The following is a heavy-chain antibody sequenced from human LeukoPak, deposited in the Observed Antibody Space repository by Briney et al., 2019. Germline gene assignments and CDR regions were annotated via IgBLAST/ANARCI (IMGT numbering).Heavy chain of an antibody. CDR2: IYYSGST. CDR3: ARGKKAYTSGWGIGDHWYFDL. Sequence: PSETLSLTCTVSGGSISSSSYYWGWIRQPPGKGLEWIGSIYYSGSTYYNPSLKSRVTISVDTSKNQFSLQLNSMTAADSAVYYCARGKKAYTSGWGIGDHWYFDLWGRGSLATVSS. CDR1: GGSISSSSYY. J-gene: IGHJ2*01. V-gene: IGHV4-39*07. D-gene: IGHD2-21*01.